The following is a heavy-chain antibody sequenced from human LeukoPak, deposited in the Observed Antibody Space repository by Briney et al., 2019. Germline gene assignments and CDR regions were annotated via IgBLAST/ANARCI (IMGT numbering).Heavy chain of an antibody. V-gene: IGHV1-69*05. CDR2: IIPIFGTA. D-gene: IGHD1-14*01. CDR3: ARVNRGYYYYGMDV. Sequence: GASVKVSCKASGGTFSSYAISWVRQAPGQGLEWMGGIIPIFGTANYAQKFQGRVTITTDESTSTAYMELSSLRSEDTAVYYCARVNRGYYYYGMDVWGQGTTVTVSS. CDR1: GGTFSSYA. J-gene: IGHJ6*02.